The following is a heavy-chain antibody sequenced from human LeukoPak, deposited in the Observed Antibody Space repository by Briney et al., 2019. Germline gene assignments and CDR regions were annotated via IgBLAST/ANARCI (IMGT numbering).Heavy chain of an antibody. V-gene: IGHV4-59*01. D-gene: IGHD3-10*01. CDR2: IYNSGNT. CDR1: GGSISGYY. Sequence: PSETLSLTCTVSGGSISGYYWSWIRQPPGEGLEWIGYIYNSGNTNYNPSLKSRVTISVDTSKNQFSLKLTSVTAADTAVYYCARVRITMVRGVIHPYFDYWGQGTLVTVSS. CDR3: ARVRITMVRGVIHPYFDY. J-gene: IGHJ4*02.